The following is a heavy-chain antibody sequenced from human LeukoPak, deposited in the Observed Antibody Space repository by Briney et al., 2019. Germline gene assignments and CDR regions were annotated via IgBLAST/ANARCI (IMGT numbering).Heavy chain of an antibody. CDR3: ARKRGLRWSLDY. CDR2: INHSGST. Sequence: SETLSLTCTVSGGSISGYYWSWIRQPPGKGLEWIGEINHSGSTNYNPSLKSRVTISVDTSKNQFSLKLSSVTAADTAVYYCARKRGLRWSLDYWGQGTLVTVSS. J-gene: IGHJ4*02. CDR1: GGSISGYY. V-gene: IGHV4-34*01. D-gene: IGHD4-23*01.